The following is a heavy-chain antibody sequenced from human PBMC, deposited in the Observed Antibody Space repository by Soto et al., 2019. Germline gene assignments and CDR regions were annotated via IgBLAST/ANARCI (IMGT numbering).Heavy chain of an antibody. Sequence: QVQLQQWGAGLLKPSETLSLTCAVYGGSFSGYYWTWIRQPPGKGLEWIGEINHIGSPNYNPSLKSRVVISVDASKNHLSLNLSSVTAADTAVYYCARTHFVTFVDGGYSPKYYFDYWAQGTLLTVSS. CDR2: INHIGSP. CDR1: GGSFSGYY. V-gene: IGHV4-34*02. D-gene: IGHD3-22*01. J-gene: IGHJ4*02. CDR3: ARTHFVTFVDGGYSPKYYFDY.